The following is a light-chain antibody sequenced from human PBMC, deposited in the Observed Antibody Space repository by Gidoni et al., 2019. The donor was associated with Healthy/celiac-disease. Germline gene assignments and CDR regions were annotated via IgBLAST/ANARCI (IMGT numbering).Light chain of an antibody. V-gene: IGLV2-14*01. CDR1: SSDVGGYNY. Sequence: QSALTQPASVSGSPGQSITISCTGTSSDVGGYNYVSWYQQHQGKAPQLMIYDVSNRPSGVSNRFSGSKSGNTASLTISGLQAEDEADYYCSSYTSSSTQVFGGGTKLTVL. CDR3: SSYTSSSTQV. J-gene: IGLJ2*01. CDR2: DVS.